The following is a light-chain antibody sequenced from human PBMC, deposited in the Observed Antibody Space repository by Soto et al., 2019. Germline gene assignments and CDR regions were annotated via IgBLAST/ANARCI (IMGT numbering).Light chain of an antibody. Sequence: EIVMTQSPDTLSVSPGERATLSCRASQSVSDRVVWYQQKPGQAPRLLIYGASSRATGIPDRFSGSGSGTDFTLTISRLEPEDFAVYYCHQYGNSPLTFGHGTKVDIK. V-gene: IGKV3-20*01. J-gene: IGKJ1*01. CDR1: QSVSDR. CDR2: GAS. CDR3: HQYGNSPLT.